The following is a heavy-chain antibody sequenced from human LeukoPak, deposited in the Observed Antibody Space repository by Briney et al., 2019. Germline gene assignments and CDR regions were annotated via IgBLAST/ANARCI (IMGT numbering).Heavy chain of an antibody. CDR1: GYTFTGYY. J-gene: IGHJ5*02. Sequence: ASVKVSCKASGYTFTGYYMHWVRQAPGQGLEWMGWINPNSGGTNYAQKFQGRVTMIRDTSISTAYMELSRLRSDDTAVYYCARAAVVVPAAIGYNWFDPWGQGTLVTVSS. V-gene: IGHV1-2*02. D-gene: IGHD2-2*02. CDR3: ARAAVVVPAAIGYNWFDP. CDR2: INPNSGGT.